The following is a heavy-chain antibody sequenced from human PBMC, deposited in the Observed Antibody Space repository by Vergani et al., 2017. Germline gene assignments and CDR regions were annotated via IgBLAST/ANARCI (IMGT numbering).Heavy chain of an antibody. CDR2: INHSGST. CDR1: GGSITSSSYY. J-gene: IGHJ6*03. Sequence: QLHLQESGPGLVKPSETLSLTCTVSGGSITSSSYYWGWIRQPPGKGLEWIGEINHSGSTNYNPSLKSRVTISVDTSKNQFSLKLSSVTAADTAVYYCARGRGYCSSTSCYYYYYYMDVWGKGTTVTVSS. V-gene: IGHV4-61*05. D-gene: IGHD2-2*01. CDR3: ARGRGYCSSTSCYYYYYYMDV.